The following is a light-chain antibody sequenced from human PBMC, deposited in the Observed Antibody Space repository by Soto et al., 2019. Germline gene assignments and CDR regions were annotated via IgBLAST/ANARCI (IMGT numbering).Light chain of an antibody. CDR2: KAS. CDR3: QHYNSYSEA. J-gene: IGKJ1*01. V-gene: IGKV1-5*03. Sequence: DIQMTQSPSTLSGSVGDRVTITCRASQTISSWLAWYQQKPGKAPKLLIYKASTLKSGVPSRFSGSGSGTGLTITISSLQPDDCETYYCQHYNSYSEAFGQGTKVDIK. CDR1: QTISSW.